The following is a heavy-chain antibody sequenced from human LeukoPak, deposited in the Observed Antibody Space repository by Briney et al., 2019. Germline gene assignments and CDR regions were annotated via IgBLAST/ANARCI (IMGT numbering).Heavy chain of an antibody. Sequence: GRSLRLSCAASGFTFDDYAMHWVRQAPGKGLEWVSGISWNSGSIGYADSVKGRFTISRDYAKNSLYLQMNSLRAEDTALYYCAKGQSLVATISSWGQGTLVTVSS. D-gene: IGHD5-12*01. CDR2: ISWNSGSI. CDR3: AKGQSLVATISS. CDR1: GFTFDDYA. V-gene: IGHV3-9*01. J-gene: IGHJ4*02.